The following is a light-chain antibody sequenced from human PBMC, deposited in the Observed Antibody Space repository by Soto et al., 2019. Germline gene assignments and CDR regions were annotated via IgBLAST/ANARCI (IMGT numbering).Light chain of an antibody. V-gene: IGKV3-15*01. CDR3: QQYNNWPPYT. CDR2: GAS. J-gene: IGKJ2*01. CDR1: QSVGSG. Sequence: EIVMTQSPATLSVSPGERATLSCRASQSVGSGLSWYQQKPDQAPRLLIYGASTRATGIPARFSGSGSGTEFTLTISSLQSEDYAVYYYQQYNNWPPYTFGQGTKVDIK.